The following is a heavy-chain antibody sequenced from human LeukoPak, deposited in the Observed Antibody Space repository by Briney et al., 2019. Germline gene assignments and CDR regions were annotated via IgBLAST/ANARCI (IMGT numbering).Heavy chain of an antibody. V-gene: IGHV4-4*07. CDR3: ARDHIAAGYNWFDP. CDR2: IYTSGST. Sequence: ESGPGLVKPSETLSLTCTVSGGSISSYYWSWIRQPAGKGLEWIGRIYTSGSTNYNPSLKSRVTMSVDTSKNQFSLKLSSVTAADTAVYYCARDHIAAGYNWFDPWGQGTLVTVSS. D-gene: IGHD6-6*01. CDR1: GGSISSYY. J-gene: IGHJ5*02.